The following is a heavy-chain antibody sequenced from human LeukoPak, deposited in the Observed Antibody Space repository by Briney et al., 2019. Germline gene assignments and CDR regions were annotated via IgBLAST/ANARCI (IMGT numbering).Heavy chain of an antibody. J-gene: IGHJ5*02. CDR1: GFTFSNYW. Sequence: PGGSLRLSCAASGFTFSNYWMSWVRQAPGKGLEWVVNINQDGGEESYVDSVKGRFTISSDNARNSLYLQMNSLRAEDTAVYYCSRDWSLNWFDPWGQGTLVTVSS. CDR2: INQDGGEE. V-gene: IGHV3-7*03. CDR3: SRDWSLNWFDP.